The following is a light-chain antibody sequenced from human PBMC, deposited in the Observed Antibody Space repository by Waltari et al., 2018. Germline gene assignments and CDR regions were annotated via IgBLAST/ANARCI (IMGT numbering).Light chain of an antibody. CDR2: GAA. V-gene: IGKV3-15*01. CDR1: QRVSSK. Sequence: EIVMTQSPATLSVSPGARATLSCRASQRVSSKLAWYQQRPGQGPRRLIYGAATRATGIPARFTGSGSGTEFTLTISSLQSEDFAVYFCQHYNNLPLTFGGGTKVEI. CDR3: QHYNNLPLT. J-gene: IGKJ4*01.